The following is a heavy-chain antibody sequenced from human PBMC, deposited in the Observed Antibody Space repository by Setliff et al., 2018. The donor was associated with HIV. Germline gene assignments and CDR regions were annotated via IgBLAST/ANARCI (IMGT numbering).Heavy chain of an antibody. Sequence: SETLSLTCAVYGGSLSDYYWTWIRQPPGKGLEWIGNVYYTGSTNYNPSLKSRITISIDTSKGQFSLKLTSVAAADTAVYYCARDSGGYNYGFAVGSFDYWGQGALVTVSS. CDR2: VYYTGST. V-gene: IGHV4-59*01. J-gene: IGHJ4*02. CDR1: GGSLSDYY. CDR3: ARDSGGYNYGFAVGSFDY. D-gene: IGHD5-18*01.